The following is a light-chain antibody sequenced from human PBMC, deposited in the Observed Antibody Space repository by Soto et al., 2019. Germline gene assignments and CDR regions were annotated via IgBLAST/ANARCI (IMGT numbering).Light chain of an antibody. Sequence: DVQMTQSPSSLSASVGARVTITCRASQSISSYLNWYQQTAGKAPKLLICAASSLQSGVPSRFSGSGSGTDFTLTISSLQPEDFATYYCQQSYSTPQTFGQGTKVDIK. CDR1: QSISSY. CDR3: QQSYSTPQT. V-gene: IGKV1-39*01. J-gene: IGKJ1*01. CDR2: AAS.